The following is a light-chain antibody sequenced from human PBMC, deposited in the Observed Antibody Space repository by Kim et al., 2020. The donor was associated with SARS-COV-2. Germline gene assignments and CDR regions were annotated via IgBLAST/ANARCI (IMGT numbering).Light chain of an antibody. CDR2: KAS. CDR1: QSVNNS. V-gene: IGKV1-5*03. J-gene: IGKJ1*01. Sequence: ASVGARVTITCRASQSVNNSLTWYQQTPGKAPKVLIYKASTLESVVPSRFSGSGSGTEFTLTISSLQPYDFATYYCQQYSTYSWTFGQGTKVDIK. CDR3: QQYSTYSWT.